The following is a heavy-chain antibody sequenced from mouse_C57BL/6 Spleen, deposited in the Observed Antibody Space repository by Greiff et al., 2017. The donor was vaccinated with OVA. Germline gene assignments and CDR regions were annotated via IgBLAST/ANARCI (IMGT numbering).Heavy chain of an antibody. CDR3: ARGGDEDWYFDV. J-gene: IGHJ1*03. CDR1: GFTFSSYA. CDR2: ISDGGSYT. Sequence: EVKLVESGGGLVKPGGSLKLSCAASGFTFSSYAMSWVRQTPEKRLEWVATISDGGSYTYYPDNVKGRFTISRDNAKNNLYLQMSHLKSEDTAMYYCARGGDEDWYFDVWGTGTTVTVSA. V-gene: IGHV5-4*03.